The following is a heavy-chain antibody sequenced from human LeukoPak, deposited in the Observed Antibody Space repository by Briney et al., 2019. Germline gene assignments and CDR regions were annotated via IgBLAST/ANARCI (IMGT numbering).Heavy chain of an antibody. CDR3: AREARSGWPTGDY. D-gene: IGHD6-19*01. Sequence: SSVKVSCKASGGTFSSYAISWVRQAPGQGLEWMGGIIPIFGTANYAQKLQGRVTITTDESTSTAYMELSSLRSEDTAVYYCAREARSGWPTGDYWGQGTLVTVSS. CDR2: IIPIFGTA. V-gene: IGHV1-69*05. J-gene: IGHJ4*02. CDR1: GGTFSSYA.